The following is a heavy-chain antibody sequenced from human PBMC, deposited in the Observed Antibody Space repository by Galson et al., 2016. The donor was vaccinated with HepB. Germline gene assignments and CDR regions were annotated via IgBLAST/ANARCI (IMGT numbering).Heavy chain of an antibody. CDR3: AKDEGWAAAGRYYFDY. CDR1: GFTFSSYA. CDR2: ISGSGGST. D-gene: IGHD6-13*01. J-gene: IGHJ4*02. Sequence: SLRLSCAASGFTFSSYAMSWVRQAPGEGLEWISGISGSGGSTFYADSVKGRFTISRDKSKNTLYLQMNSLRAEDTAVYYCAKDEGWAAAGRYYFDYWGQGTLVTVSS. V-gene: IGHV3-23*01.